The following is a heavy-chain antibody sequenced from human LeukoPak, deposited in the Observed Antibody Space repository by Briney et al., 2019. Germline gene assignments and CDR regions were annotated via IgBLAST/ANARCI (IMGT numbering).Heavy chain of an antibody. D-gene: IGHD3-22*01. J-gene: IGHJ4*02. CDR2: IYSVSDT. CDR3: ARWGYDSSGSYWDN. V-gene: IGHV3-53*01. CDR1: GFSVSSNY. Sequence: PGGSLRLSCAASGFSVSSNYMTWVRQAPGKGLQWVSVIYSVSDTFYADSVKGRFTISRDNSKNTVSLQMNSLRADDTAVYYCARWGYDSSGSYWDNWGQGTLVPASS.